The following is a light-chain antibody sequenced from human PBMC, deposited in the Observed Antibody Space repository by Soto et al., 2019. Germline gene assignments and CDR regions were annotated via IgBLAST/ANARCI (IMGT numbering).Light chain of an antibody. V-gene: IGKV3-20*01. CDR3: QQYGSSSYT. CDR2: GAS. Sequence: PGERATLSCRASQSVSSSYLAWYQQKPGQAPRLLIYGASGRATGIPDRFSGSGSGTDFTLTISRLEPEDFAVYYCQQYGSSSYTFGQGTKLEIK. J-gene: IGKJ2*01. CDR1: QSVSSSY.